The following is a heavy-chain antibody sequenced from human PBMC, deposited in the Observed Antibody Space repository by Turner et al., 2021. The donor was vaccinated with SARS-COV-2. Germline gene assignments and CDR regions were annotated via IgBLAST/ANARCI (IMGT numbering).Heavy chain of an antibody. J-gene: IGHJ6*02. D-gene: IGHD3-3*01. CDR3: ARHPLNYDFWSGYYYYGMDV. CDR2: IYYSGST. Sequence: QVQLQESGPGLVKPSETLSLTCAVSGGSISSYYWSWIRQPPGKGLEWIGYIYYSGSTNYNPSLKSRGTISVDTSKNRFALKLSSVTAADTAVYYCARHPLNYDFWSGYYYYGMDVWGQGTTVTVSS. CDR1: GGSISSYY. V-gene: IGHV4-59*08.